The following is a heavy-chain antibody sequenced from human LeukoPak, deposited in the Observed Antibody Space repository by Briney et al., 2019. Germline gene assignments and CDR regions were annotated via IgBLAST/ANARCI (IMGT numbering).Heavy chain of an antibody. Sequence: PSETLSLTCTVSGGSISSSSYYWGWIRQPPGKGLEWIGSIYYSGSTYYNPSLKSRVTISVDTSKNQFSLKLSSVTAADTAVYYCARTLYYDFWSGYSDRSRFFDYWGQGTLVTVSS. CDR3: ARTLYYDFWSGYSDRSRFFDY. CDR1: GGSISSSSYY. D-gene: IGHD3-3*01. V-gene: IGHV4-39*01. J-gene: IGHJ4*02. CDR2: IYYSGST.